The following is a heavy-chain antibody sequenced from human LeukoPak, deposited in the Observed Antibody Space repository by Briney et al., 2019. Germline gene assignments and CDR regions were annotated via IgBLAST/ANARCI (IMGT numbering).Heavy chain of an antibody. CDR2: IREDGSEK. CDR1: GFTFSSSW. D-gene: IGHD1-26*01. J-gene: IGHJ6*03. Sequence: GGSLRLSCAASGFTFSSSWMTWVRQAPGKGLEWVASIREDGSEKTSVDSVKGRFTISRDNAKNSLYLQMDSLRVEDTAEYYCARDPYSGNYGAYYYYYMDVWGKGTTVTVSS. V-gene: IGHV3-7*01. CDR3: ARDPYSGNYGAYYYYYMDV.